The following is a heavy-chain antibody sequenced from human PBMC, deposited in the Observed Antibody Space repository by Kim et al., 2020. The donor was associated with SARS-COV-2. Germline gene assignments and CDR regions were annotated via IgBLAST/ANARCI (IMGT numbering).Heavy chain of an antibody. J-gene: IGHJ6*02. V-gene: IGHV4-34*13. CDR3: ARDPTVTTGGMDV. D-gene: IGHD4-17*01. Sequence: TPSLKSRVHIAVDTAKNQFSLKLSSVTAADTAVYYCARDPTVTTGGMDVWGQGTTVTVSS.